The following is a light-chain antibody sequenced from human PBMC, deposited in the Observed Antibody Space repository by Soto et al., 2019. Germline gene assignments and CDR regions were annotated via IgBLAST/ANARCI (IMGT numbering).Light chain of an antibody. CDR2: DAS. CDR3: QQYKSYPMFT. Sequence: DIPMTQSPSTLSASVGDRVTITCRASQSISSWLAWYQQKPGKAPKFLIYDASTLESGVPSRFSGSGSGTEFTLTISRLQPDDFATYYCQQYKSYPMFTFGQGTKLEI. V-gene: IGKV1-5*01. J-gene: IGKJ2*01. CDR1: QSISSW.